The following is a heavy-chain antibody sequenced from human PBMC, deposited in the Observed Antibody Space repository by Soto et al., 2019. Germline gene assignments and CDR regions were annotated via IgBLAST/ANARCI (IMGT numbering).Heavy chain of an antibody. CDR3: ARDREFLWFGEFGYYSYGMDV. CDR2: ISYDGSNK. J-gene: IGHJ6*02. D-gene: IGHD3-10*01. CDR1: GFTFSSYA. V-gene: IGHV3-30-3*01. Sequence: QVQLVESGGGVVQPGRSLRLSCAASGFTFSSYAMHWVRQAPGKGLEWVAVISYDGSNKYYADSVKGRFTISRDNSKNTLYLEMNSLRAEDTAVYYCARDREFLWFGEFGYYSYGMDVWGQGTTVTVSS.